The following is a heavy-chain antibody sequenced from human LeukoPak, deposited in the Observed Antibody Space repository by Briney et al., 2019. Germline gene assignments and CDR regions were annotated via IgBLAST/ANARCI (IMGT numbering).Heavy chain of an antibody. D-gene: IGHD3-16*01. J-gene: IGHJ4*02. CDR2: IRYDGSNK. Sequence: GGSLRLSCAASRFTFSRYGMHWVRQAPGKGLEWVAFIRYDGSNKHYADSVKGRFTISRDNSKNTLYLQMNSLRAEDTAVYSCARGSENYLGGLDYWGQGTQVTVSS. V-gene: IGHV3-30*02. CDR1: RFTFSRYG. CDR3: ARGSENYLGGLDY.